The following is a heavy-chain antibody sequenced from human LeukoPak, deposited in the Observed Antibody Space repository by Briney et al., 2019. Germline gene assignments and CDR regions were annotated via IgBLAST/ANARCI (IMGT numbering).Heavy chain of an antibody. D-gene: IGHD3-10*01. CDR1: GGSFSGYY. CDR2: INHSGST. Sequence: SETLSLTCAVYGGSFSGYYWSWIRQPPGKGLEWIGEINHSGSTNYNPSLKSRVTISVDTSKNQFSLKLSSVTAADTAVYYCARGRLMVRGVILTYFDYWGQGTLVTVSS. V-gene: IGHV4-34*01. J-gene: IGHJ4*02. CDR3: ARGRLMVRGVILTYFDY.